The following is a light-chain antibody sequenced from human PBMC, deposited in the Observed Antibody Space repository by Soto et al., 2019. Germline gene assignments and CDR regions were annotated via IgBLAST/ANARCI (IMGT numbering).Light chain of an antibody. CDR3: SSYTSSSTRV. CDR2: DVS. J-gene: IGLJ1*01. Sequence: QSMLTQPASVSGSPGQSITIYCTGTSSDVGGYNYVSWYQQHPGKAPKLMIYDVSNRPSGVSNRFSGSKSGNTASLTISGLQAEDEADYYCSSYTSSSTRVFGTGTKVTVL. CDR1: SSDVGGYNY. V-gene: IGLV2-14*01.